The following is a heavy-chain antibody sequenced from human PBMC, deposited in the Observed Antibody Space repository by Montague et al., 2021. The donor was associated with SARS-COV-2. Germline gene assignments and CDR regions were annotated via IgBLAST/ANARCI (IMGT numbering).Heavy chain of an antibody. D-gene: IGHD2-15*01. V-gene: IGHV3-21*01. CDR2: ISSESAYI. CDR1: GFTFSSIS. Sequence: SLRLSCAASGFTFSSISMNWVRQAPGKRLEWVSSISSESAYIVYAESVRGRFTISRDNAQNLLYLQMNSLRAEETAVYYCARFETSKFYSSGMDVWGQGTTVTVSS. CDR3: ARFETSKFYSSGMDV. J-gene: IGHJ6*02.